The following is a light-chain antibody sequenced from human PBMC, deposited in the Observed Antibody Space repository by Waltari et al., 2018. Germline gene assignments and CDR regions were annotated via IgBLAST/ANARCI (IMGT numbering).Light chain of an antibody. V-gene: IGLV2-14*01. Sequence: QSALTQPAFVSGSPGQSITIPCTGPSSDVGFYNSVSCHHQHPGQAPKLIIYDVSARPSWVSDRFSGSKSGNTASLTISGLQAEDEADYYCNSYAGSSSWVFGGGTKLTVL. CDR2: DVS. CDR1: SSDVGFYNS. CDR3: NSYAGSSSWV. J-gene: IGLJ3*02.